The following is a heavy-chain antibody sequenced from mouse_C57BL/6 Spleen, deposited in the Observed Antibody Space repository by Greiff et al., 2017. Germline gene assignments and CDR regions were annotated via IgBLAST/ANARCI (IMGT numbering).Heavy chain of an antibody. J-gene: IGHJ2*01. D-gene: IGHD1-1*01. V-gene: IGHV1-59*01. Sequence: QVQLQQPGAELVRPGTSVKLSCKASGYTFTSYWMHWVKQRPGQGLEWIGVIDPSDSYTNYNQKFKGKATLTVDTSSSTAYMQLSSLTSEDSAVYYCARPLGSNIFDYWGQGTTLTVSS. CDR3: ARPLGSNIFDY. CDR1: GYTFTSYW. CDR2: IDPSDSYT.